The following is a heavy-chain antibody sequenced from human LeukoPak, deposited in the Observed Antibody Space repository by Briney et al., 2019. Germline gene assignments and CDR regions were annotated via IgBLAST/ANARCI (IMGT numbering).Heavy chain of an antibody. CDR1: GYTFTSYD. CDR2: MNPNSGNT. CDR3: ARERVSSGWTIYYYYYCGMDV. Sequence: ASVKVSCKASGYTFTSYDINWVRQATGQGLEWMGWMNPNSGNTGYAQKFQGRVTMTRNTSIGTAYMELSSLRSEDTAVYYCARERVSSGWTIYYYYYCGMDVWGQGTTVTVSS. J-gene: IGHJ6*02. V-gene: IGHV1-8*01. D-gene: IGHD6-19*01.